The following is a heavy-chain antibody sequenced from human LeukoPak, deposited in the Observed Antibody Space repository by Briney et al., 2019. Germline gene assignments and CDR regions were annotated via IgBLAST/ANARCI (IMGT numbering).Heavy chain of an antibody. CDR3: ARMEDYGDSKSDY. J-gene: IGHJ4*02. CDR2: ISSSSSYI. D-gene: IGHD4-17*01. CDR1: GFTFSSHS. Sequence: PGGSLRLSCAVSGFTFSSHSMNWVRQAPGKGLEWVSSISSSSSYIYYADSVKGRFTISRDNAKNSLYLQMNSLRAEDTAVYYCARMEDYGDSKSDYWGQGTLVTVSS. V-gene: IGHV3-21*01.